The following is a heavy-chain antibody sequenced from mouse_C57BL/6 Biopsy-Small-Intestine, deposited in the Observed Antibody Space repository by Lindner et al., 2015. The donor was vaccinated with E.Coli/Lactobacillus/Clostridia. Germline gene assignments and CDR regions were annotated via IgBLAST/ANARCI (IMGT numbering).Heavy chain of an antibody. Sequence: VQLQESGPELVKPGASVKISCKASGYTFTDYYINWVKQRPGQGLEWIGWIYPGSGNTKYNEKFKGKATLTVDKSSSTAYMELNSLTSEDSAVYYCARRIYYGSSLFDYWGQGTTLTVSS. J-gene: IGHJ2*01. CDR1: GYTFTDYY. D-gene: IGHD1-1*01. CDR3: ARRIYYGSSLFDY. V-gene: IGHV1-84*01. CDR2: IYPGSGNT.